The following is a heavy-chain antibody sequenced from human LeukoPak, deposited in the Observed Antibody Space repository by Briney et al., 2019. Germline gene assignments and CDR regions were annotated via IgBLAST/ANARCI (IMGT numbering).Heavy chain of an antibody. CDR3: ARVGDHYYDSSGYYSSFDY. CDR2: IIPIFGTA. CDR1: GYTFTGYY. J-gene: IGHJ4*02. D-gene: IGHD3-22*01. V-gene: IGHV1-69*13. Sequence: GASVKVSCKASGYTFTGYYMHWVRQAPGQGLEWMGGIIPIFGTANYAQKFQGRVTITADESTSTAYMELSSLRSEDTAVYYCARVGDHYYDSSGYYSSFDYWGQGTLVTVSS.